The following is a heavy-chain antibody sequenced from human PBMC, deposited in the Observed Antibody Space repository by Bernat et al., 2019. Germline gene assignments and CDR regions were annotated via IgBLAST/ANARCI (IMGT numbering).Heavy chain of an antibody. CDR2: ISYDGSNE. CDR3: ARGNGVNGNYGSWFDP. V-gene: IGHV3-30-3*01. CDR1: GFTFSIYA. J-gene: IGHJ5*02. D-gene: IGHD4-17*01. Sequence: QVQLVESGGGVVQPGRSLRLSCAASGFTFSIYAVHWVRQAPGKGLEWVAVISYDGSNEYYADSVKGRFTISRDNSRNTLYLQMNSLRVEDTAVYYCARGNGVNGNYGSWFDPWGQGTLVTVSS.